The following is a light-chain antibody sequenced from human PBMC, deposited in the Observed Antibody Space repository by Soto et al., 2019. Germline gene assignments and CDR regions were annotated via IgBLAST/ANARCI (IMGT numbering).Light chain of an antibody. J-gene: IGLJ2*01. CDR1: SRDVGGYKY. V-gene: IGLV2-14*01. CDR3: TSYRGSSTLV. Sequence: QSALTQPASVSRSPGQSITISCTGTSRDVGGYKYVSWYQQHPGKAPKLIIYEVSNRPSGVSNRFSGSKSGNTASLTISGLQAEDESDYYCTSYRGSSTLVFGGGTKLTVL. CDR2: EVS.